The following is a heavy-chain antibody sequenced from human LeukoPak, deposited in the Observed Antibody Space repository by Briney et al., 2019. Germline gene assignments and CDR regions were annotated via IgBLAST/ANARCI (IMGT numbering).Heavy chain of an antibody. J-gene: IGHJ3*02. CDR1: GFTFSSYG. D-gene: IGHD3-9*01. Sequence: PGGSLRLSCAASGFTFSSYGMHWVRHAPGKGREWVADIWYDGRNKYYADSVKGRFTISRDNSKNTLYLQMNSLRAEDTAVYYCAREYDILTRFAFDIWGQGTMVTVSS. CDR3: AREYDILTRFAFDI. V-gene: IGHV3-33*01. CDR2: IWYDGRNK.